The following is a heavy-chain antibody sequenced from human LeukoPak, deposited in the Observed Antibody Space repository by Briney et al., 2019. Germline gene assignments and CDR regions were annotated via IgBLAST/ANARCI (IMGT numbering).Heavy chain of an antibody. CDR3: ARSHSVWTSFDY. Sequence: SETLSLTCAVYGGSFSGYYRSWIRQPPGKGLEWIGEINHSGSTNYNPSLKSRVTISVDTSKNQFSLKLSSVTAADTAVYYCARSHSVWTSFDYWGQGTVVSVSS. V-gene: IGHV4-34*01. CDR2: INHSGST. J-gene: IGHJ4*02. CDR1: GGSFSGYY. D-gene: IGHD3/OR15-3a*01.